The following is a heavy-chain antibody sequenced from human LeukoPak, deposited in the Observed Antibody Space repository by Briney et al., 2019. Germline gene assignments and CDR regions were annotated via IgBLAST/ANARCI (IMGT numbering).Heavy chain of an antibody. V-gene: IGHV3-23*01. Sequence: GGTLRLSCAASGFTFSSYGMSWVRQAPGKGLEWVSAISGSGGSTYYADSVKGRFAISRDNSKNTLYLQMNSLRAEDTAVYYCAKDEGYSSSWYWGVFDYWGQGTLVTVSS. CDR1: GFTFSSYG. J-gene: IGHJ4*02. CDR2: ISGSGGST. D-gene: IGHD6-13*01. CDR3: AKDEGYSSSWYWGVFDY.